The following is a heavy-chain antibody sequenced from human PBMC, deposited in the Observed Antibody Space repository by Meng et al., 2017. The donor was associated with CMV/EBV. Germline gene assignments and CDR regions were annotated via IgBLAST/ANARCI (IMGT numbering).Heavy chain of an antibody. J-gene: IGHJ5*02. CDR1: GYTFTDYY. D-gene: IGHD6-6*01. CDR2: ISPNSGGT. Sequence: ASVKVSCKASGYTFTDYYMHWVGQVPGQGLEWMGWISPNSGGTNYAQKFQGRVTMTRDTSISTAYMELSRLRSDDTAVYYCARDVSSSVLVSWFDPWGQGTLVTVSS. V-gene: IGHV1-2*02. CDR3: ARDVSSSVLVSWFDP.